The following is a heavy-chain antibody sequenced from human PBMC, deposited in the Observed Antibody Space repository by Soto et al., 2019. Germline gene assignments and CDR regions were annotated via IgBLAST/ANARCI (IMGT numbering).Heavy chain of an antibody. CDR2: INPATGAA. D-gene: IGHD3-3*01. CDR3: ARRGGVGVAGSAAFDM. CDR1: GYPVTAYY. Sequence: QLHLVQSGAVVKKPGASVTVSCSASGYPVTAYYMHWVRQAPGRGLEWMGGINPATGAAKYTQTFQGRGTMTRDTSTRTVFMELSGLTSEDPAVFYCARRGGVGVAGSAAFDMWGQGTLVTVSS. V-gene: IGHV1-2*02. J-gene: IGHJ3*02.